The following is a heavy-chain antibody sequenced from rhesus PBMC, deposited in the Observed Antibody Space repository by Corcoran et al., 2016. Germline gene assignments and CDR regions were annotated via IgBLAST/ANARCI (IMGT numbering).Heavy chain of an antibody. CDR3: AKGQSLNFDY. CDR2: IDPGDSET. CDR1: GYTFTSYW. Sequence: EVQLVQSGVEVKSPGESLKIPCKTSGYTFTSYWISWVRQMPGKGLGWKGAIDPGDSETRYSPSCQGQVTISGDKSISTAYLQWSSLKASDSARYYCAKGQSLNFDYGGQGVLVTVSS. J-gene: IGHJ4*01. D-gene: IGHD2-39*01. V-gene: IGHV5-2*01.